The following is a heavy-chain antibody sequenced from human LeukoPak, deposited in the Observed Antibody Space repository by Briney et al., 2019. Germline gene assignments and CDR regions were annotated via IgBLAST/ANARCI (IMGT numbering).Heavy chain of an antibody. J-gene: IGHJ6*02. CDR2: ISYDGSNK. CDR1: GFTFSSYA. CDR3: ARDQGITIFGVVIAYYYYYGMDV. D-gene: IGHD3-3*01. Sequence: GGSLRLSRAASGFTFSSYAMHWVRQAPGKGLEWVAVISYDGSNKYYADSVKGRFTISRDNSKNTLYLQMNSLRAEDTAVYYCARDQGITIFGVVIAYYYYYGMDVWGQGTTVTVSS. V-gene: IGHV3-30*04.